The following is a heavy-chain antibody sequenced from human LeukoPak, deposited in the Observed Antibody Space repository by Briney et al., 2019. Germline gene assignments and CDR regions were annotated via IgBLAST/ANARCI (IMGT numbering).Heavy chain of an antibody. D-gene: IGHD3-10*01. CDR2: ISGSGGST. V-gene: IGHV3-23*01. CDR3: AKDAFYGSGSYPYYFDY. CDR1: GFTFSSYA. J-gene: IGHJ4*02. Sequence: HPGGSLRLSCAASGFTFSSYAMSWVRQAPGKGLEWVSAISGSGGSTYYADSVKGRFTISRDNSKNTLYLQMNSLRAEDTAIYYCAKDAFYGSGSYPYYFDYWGQGTLVTVSS.